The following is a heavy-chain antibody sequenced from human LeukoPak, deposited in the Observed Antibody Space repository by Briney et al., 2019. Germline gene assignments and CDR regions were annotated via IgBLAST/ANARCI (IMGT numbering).Heavy chain of an antibody. J-gene: IGHJ4*02. CDR1: GFTFSDYY. V-gene: IGHV3-11*04. Sequence: GGSLRLSCAASGFTFSDYYMSWIRQAPGKGLEWVSYISSSGSTIYYADSVKGRFTISRDNAKNSLYLQMNSLRAEDTAVYYCAPTTVPYVALFWGQGTLVTVSS. CDR3: APTTVPYVALF. CDR2: ISSSGSTI. D-gene: IGHD4-11*01.